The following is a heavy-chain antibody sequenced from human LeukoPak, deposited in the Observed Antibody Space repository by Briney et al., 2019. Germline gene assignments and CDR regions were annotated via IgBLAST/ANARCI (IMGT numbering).Heavy chain of an antibody. CDR3: AGRVAVTSAYYFDY. D-gene: IGHD6-19*01. J-gene: IGHJ4*02. CDR2: IYPGGTT. Sequence: SETLSLTCAVSGYSITSDYYWGWIRQPTGKGLEWIGSIYPGGTTYYSPSLRSRVTISVDTSSNQFSLKLSSVTAADTAVYYCAGRVAVTSAYYFDYWGQGTLVTVSS. V-gene: IGHV4-38-2*01. CDR1: GYSITSDYY.